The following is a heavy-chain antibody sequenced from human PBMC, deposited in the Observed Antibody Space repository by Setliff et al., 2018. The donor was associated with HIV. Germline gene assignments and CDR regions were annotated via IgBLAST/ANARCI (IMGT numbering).Heavy chain of an antibody. V-gene: IGHV5-51*01. CDR3: ARPRRPYSGSYYDGFDI. D-gene: IGHD1-26*01. J-gene: IGHJ3*02. Sequence: GESLKISCQGFGYSYWIGWVRQMPGKGLECMGIIYPGDSDTRYSPSFQGQVTISADKSISTAYLQWSSLKASDTAMFYCARPRRPYSGSYYDGFDIWGQGTMVTVS. CDR2: IYPGDSDT. CDR1: GYSYW.